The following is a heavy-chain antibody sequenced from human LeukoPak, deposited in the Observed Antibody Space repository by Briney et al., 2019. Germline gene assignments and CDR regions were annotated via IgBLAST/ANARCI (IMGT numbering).Heavy chain of an antibody. CDR2: IYSVGST. D-gene: IGHD4-17*01. J-gene: IGHJ4*02. CDR1: GLTVSSRY. CDR3: ASGDYGVSDY. Sequence: GGSLRLSCAASGLTVSSRYMSRVRQAPGKGLEWVSVIYSVGSTYYADSVKGRFTISRDNSKNTMYLQMNSLRAEDTAVYYCASGDYGVSDYWGQGIVVTVSS. V-gene: IGHV3-66*01.